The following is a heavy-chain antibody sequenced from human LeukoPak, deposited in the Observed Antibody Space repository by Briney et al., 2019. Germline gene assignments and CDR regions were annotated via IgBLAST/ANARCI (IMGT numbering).Heavy chain of an antibody. CDR3: AWSPGYSSRGAIQH. CDR2: INTNTGNP. J-gene: IGHJ1*01. Sequence: ASVKVSCKASGYTFTSYAMNWVRQAPGQGLVGVGWINTNTGNPTYAQGFTGRFVFSWGTSVSTAYLQISSLKAEDTAVSSCAWSPGYSSRGAIQHWGQGTLVTVSS. D-gene: IGHD6-13*01. CDR1: GYTFTSYA. V-gene: IGHV7-4-1*02.